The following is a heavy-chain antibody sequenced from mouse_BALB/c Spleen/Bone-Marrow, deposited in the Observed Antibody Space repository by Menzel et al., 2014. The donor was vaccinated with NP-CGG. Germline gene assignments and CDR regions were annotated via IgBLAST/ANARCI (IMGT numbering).Heavy chain of an antibody. CDR1: GFDFSGYW. CDR2: INPDSTTI. J-gene: IGHJ3*01. D-gene: IGHD1-1*01. Sequence: VMLVESGGGLVQPGGSLKLSCPASGFDFSGYWMSWVRQAPGKGLEWIGEINPDSTTINYAPSRKDKFIISRDNAKNTLLLQMSKVRSEDTALYYCARLSYYGRFAYWGQGTLVTVSA. CDR3: ARLSYYGRFAY. V-gene: IGHV4-1*02.